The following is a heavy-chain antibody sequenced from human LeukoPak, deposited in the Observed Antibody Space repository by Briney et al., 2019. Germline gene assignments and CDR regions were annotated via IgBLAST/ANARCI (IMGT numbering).Heavy chain of an antibody. CDR1: GFTFSGST. J-gene: IGHJ3*02. D-gene: IGHD3-22*01. CDR2: IRSKANNYAT. Sequence: PGGSLRLSCAASGFTFSGSTMHWVRQASGKGLEWVGRIRSKANNYATAYAASVKGRFTISRDDSKNTAYLQMNSLKTEDTAVYYCASWDSSGSFDAFNIWGQGTMVTVSS. CDR3: ASWDSSGSFDAFNI. V-gene: IGHV3-73*01.